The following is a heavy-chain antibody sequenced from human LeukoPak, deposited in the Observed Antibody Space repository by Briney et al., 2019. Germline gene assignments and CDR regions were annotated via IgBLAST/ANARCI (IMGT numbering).Heavy chain of an antibody. CDR2: INHSGST. CDR1: GGSFSGYY. CDR3: ARGRLNTAMVAAYYYYGMDV. D-gene: IGHD5-18*01. J-gene: IGHJ6*02. Sequence: SETLSLTCAVYGGSFSGYYWSWIRQPPGKGLEWIGEINHSGSTNYNPSLKSRVTISVDTSKNQFSPKLSSVTAADTAVYYCARGRLNTAMVAAYYYYGMDVWGQGTTVTVSS. V-gene: IGHV4-34*01.